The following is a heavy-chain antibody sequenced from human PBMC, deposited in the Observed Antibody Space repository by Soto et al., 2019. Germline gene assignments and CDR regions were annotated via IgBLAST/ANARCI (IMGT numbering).Heavy chain of an antibody. V-gene: IGHV4-39*01. CDR3: ARRHSGYDYCFDY. CDR2: IYYSGST. D-gene: IGHD5-12*01. Sequence: PSETLSLTCTVSGGSISSSSYYWGWIRLPPGKGLERIGSIYYSGSTYYNTSLKSRVTISVDTSKNQFSLKLSSVTAADPAVYYCARRHSGYDYCFDYWGQGTLVTVSS. CDR1: GGSISSSSYY. J-gene: IGHJ4*02.